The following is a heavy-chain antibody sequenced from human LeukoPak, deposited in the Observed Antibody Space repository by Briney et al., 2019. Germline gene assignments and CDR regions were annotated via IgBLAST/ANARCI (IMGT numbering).Heavy chain of an antibody. J-gene: IGHJ6*02. Sequence: SETLSLTCAVYGGSLSGYYWSWIRQPPGKGLEWIGEINHSGSTNYNPSLKSRVTISVDTSKNQFSLKLSSVTAADTAVYYCARDYYGSGNLYYYYYGMDVWGQGTTVTVSS. CDR2: INHSGST. D-gene: IGHD3-10*01. V-gene: IGHV4-34*01. CDR3: ARDYYGSGNLYYYYYGMDV. CDR1: GGSLSGYY.